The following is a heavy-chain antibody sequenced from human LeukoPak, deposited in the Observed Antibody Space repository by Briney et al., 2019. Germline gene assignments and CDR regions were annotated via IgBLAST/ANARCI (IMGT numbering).Heavy chain of an antibody. D-gene: IGHD1-7*01. CDR3: ARAAAGTTTLFDY. V-gene: IGHV3-11*01. J-gene: IGHJ4*02. Sequence: PGGSLRLSCAASGFTFSDYYVSWIRQAPGKGLEWVSHISSSGSTIYYADSVKGRFTISRDNAKSSLYLQMNSLRAEDTAVYYCARAAAGTTTLFDYWGQGTLVTVSS. CDR1: GFTFSDYY. CDR2: ISSSGSTI.